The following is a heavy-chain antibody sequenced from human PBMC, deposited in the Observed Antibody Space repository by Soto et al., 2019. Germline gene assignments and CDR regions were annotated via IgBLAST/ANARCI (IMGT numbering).Heavy chain of an antibody. Sequence: ASVKVSCKASGGTFSNHAISWVRQAPDQGLEWLGWISPFTGNTNYAQRLQDRITMTTDTSTNTVSLELRSLRSDDTAVYFWARLGWELLSGRRYFDSWGQGTLVTVSS. V-gene: IGHV1-18*01. CDR3: ARLGWELLSGRRYFDS. D-gene: IGHD1-26*01. CDR1: GGTFSNHA. J-gene: IGHJ4*02. CDR2: ISPFTGNT.